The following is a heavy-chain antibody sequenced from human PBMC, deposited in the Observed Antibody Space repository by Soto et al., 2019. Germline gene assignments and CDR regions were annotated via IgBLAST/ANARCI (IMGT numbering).Heavy chain of an antibody. CDR2: IYYSGST. CDR3: ARRERAAGTDWWFDP. J-gene: IGHJ5*02. V-gene: IGHV4-39*01. Sequence: SETLSVTWTVAGGSISSSGCHWGWIRQPPGKGLEWIGSIYYSGSTYYSPSPKSRVTISVDTSKNQFSLKLSSVTAADTAVYYCARRERAAGTDWWFDPWGQGTLVTVSS. CDR1: GGSISSSGCH. D-gene: IGHD6-13*01.